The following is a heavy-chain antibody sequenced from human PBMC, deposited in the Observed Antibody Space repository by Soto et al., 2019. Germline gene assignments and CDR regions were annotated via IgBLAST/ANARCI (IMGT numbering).Heavy chain of an antibody. CDR2: IYYSGST. J-gene: IGHJ3*02. CDR3: AAGYYYGSGSPLDAFDI. CDR1: GGSISSSSYY. V-gene: IGHV4-39*01. Sequence: SETLSLTCTVSGGSISSSSYYWGWIRQPPGKGLEWIGSIYYSGSTYYHPSLKSRVTISVDTSKNQFSLKLSSVTAADTAVYYCAAGYYYGSGSPLDAFDIWGHGTMVTVSS. D-gene: IGHD3-10*01.